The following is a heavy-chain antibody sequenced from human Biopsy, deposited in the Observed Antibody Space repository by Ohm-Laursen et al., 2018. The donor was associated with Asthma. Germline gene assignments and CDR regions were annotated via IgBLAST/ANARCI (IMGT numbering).Heavy chain of an antibody. CDR3: ARMITIFGVVSRGMDV. CDR2: ISSSSSTI. J-gene: IGHJ6*02. V-gene: IGHV3-48*02. Sequence: SLRLFCTASGFTFSGYSMNWVRQAPGKGLEWVSYISSSSSTIYYADSVKGRFTISRDNAKNSLYLQMNSLRDEDTAVYYCARMITIFGVVSRGMDVWGQGTTVTVSS. CDR1: GFTFSGYS. D-gene: IGHD3-3*01.